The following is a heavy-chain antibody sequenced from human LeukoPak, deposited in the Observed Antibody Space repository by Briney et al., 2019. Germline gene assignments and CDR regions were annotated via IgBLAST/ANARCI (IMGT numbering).Heavy chain of an antibody. Sequence: ASVKVSCKASGYTFSSYGIAWVRQAPGQGLEWMGWISGYNGSTNYAQKLQGRVSMTTDTSTTTAYMELRSLTSDDKALYYCARSSLGTITAGPFDYWGQGTLVTVSS. J-gene: IGHJ4*02. D-gene: IGHD5-12*01. CDR2: ISGYNGST. CDR1: GYTFSSYG. CDR3: ARSSLGTITAGPFDY. V-gene: IGHV1-18*01.